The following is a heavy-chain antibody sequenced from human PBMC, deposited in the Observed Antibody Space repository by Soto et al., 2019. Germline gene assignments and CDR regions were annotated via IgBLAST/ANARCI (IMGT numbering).Heavy chain of an antibody. D-gene: IGHD3-3*01. J-gene: IGHJ4*02. V-gene: IGHV1-46*01. CDR3: ARETVLRFLEWFPDPRTPFGY. CDR1: GYTFTSYY. CDR2: INPSGGST. Sequence: ASVKVSCKASGYTFTSYYMHWVRQAPGQGLEWMGIINPSGGSTSYAQKFQGRVTMTRDTSTSTVYMELSSLRSEDTAVYYCARETVLRFLEWFPDPRTPFGYWGQGTLVTVSS.